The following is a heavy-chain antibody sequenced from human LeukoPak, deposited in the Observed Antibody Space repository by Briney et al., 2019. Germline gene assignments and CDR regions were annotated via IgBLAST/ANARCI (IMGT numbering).Heavy chain of an antibody. Sequence: QSGGSLRLSCTLSGFPVSSKSMSWVRQAPGKGLEWVSFFYRDNTHYSDSVKGRFTISRDNAKNSLYLQMNSLRAEDTSVYYCAELGITMIGGVWGKGTTVTISS. CDR2: FYRDNT. CDR1: GFPVSSKS. D-gene: IGHD3-10*02. V-gene: IGHV3-53*01. CDR3: AELGITMIGGV. J-gene: IGHJ6*04.